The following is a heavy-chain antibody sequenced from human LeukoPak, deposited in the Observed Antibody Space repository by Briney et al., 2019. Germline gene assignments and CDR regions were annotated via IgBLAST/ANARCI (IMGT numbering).Heavy chain of an antibody. Sequence: SESLSLTCTVSGGSISSGDYYWSWIRQPPGKGLEWIGSIYHSGSTYCNPSLKSRVTISVDTSKNQFSLNLSSVTAADTAVYYCARAIYDSSGYYRNFDYWGQGTLVTVSS. D-gene: IGHD3-22*01. J-gene: IGHJ4*02. CDR2: IYHSGST. V-gene: IGHV4-30-4*01. CDR1: GGSISSGDYY. CDR3: ARAIYDSSGYYRNFDY.